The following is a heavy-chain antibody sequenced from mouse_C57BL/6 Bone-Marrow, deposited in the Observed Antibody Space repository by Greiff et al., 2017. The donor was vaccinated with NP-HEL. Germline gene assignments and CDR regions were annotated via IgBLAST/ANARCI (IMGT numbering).Heavy chain of an antibody. D-gene: IGHD1-1*01. Sequence: QVTLKVSGPGILQPSQTLSLTCSFSGFSLSTFGMGVGWIRQPSGQGLEWLAHIWWVDDKYYNPALKSRLTISKDTSKNQVFLKIANVYTADTATYYCAQITTVVAPRFAYWGQGTLVTVSA. CDR1: GFSLSTFGMG. CDR3: AQITTVVAPRFAY. J-gene: IGHJ3*01. CDR2: IWWVDDK. V-gene: IGHV8-8*01.